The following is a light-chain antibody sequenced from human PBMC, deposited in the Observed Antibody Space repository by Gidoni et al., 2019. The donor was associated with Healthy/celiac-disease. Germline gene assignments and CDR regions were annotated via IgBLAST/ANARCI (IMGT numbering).Light chain of an antibody. V-gene: IGKV1-39*01. Sequence: DTQMTQSPSSLSASVGDRVTITCRASQSISSYLNCYQQKPGKAPKLLIYAASSLQSGAPSRFSGSGSGTDFTLTISSLQPEDFATYYCQQSYSTPITFGQGTRLEIK. CDR3: QQSYSTPIT. CDR2: AAS. J-gene: IGKJ5*01. CDR1: QSISSY.